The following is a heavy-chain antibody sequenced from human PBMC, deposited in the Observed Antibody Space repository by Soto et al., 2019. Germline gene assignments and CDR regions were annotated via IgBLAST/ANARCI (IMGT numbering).Heavy chain of an antibody. V-gene: IGHV3-7*01. J-gene: IGHJ4*02. CDR2: IKDDGNEQ. D-gene: IGHD2-2*01. CDR1: GFTFGGYG. CDR3: ARNPSFSDQLDY. Sequence: XXSLRLCYTASGFTFGGYGVHWVLQAPGKGLEWMANIKDDGNEQYYVDPVKGRFTIPRDNAKNSLFLQLNSMRVEDTAVYYCARNPSFSDQLDYWGQGTRVTVSS.